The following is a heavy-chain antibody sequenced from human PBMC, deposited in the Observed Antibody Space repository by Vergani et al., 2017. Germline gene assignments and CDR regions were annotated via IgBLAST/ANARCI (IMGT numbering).Heavy chain of an antibody. D-gene: IGHD6-6*01. CDR1: GFTFSSYW. J-gene: IGHJ3*02. V-gene: IGHV3-7*03. CDR2: IKQDGSEK. Sequence: EVQLVESGGGLVQPGGSLRLSCAASGFTFSSYWMSWVRQAPGKGLEGVANIKQDGSEKYYVDSVKGRFTISRDNAKNSLYLQMNSLRAEDTAVYYCAREGASSPYDAFDIWGQGTMVTVSS. CDR3: AREGASSPYDAFDI.